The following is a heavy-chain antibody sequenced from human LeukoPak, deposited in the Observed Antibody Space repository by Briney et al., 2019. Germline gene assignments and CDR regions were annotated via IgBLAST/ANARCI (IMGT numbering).Heavy chain of an antibody. CDR3: ARGVMDSYGPHFDY. CDR1: GFTFSSYW. J-gene: IGHJ4*02. Sequence: GGSLRLSCAASGFTFSSYWMSWVRQAPGKGLEWVANIKQDGSEKYYVDSVKGRFTISRDNAKNSLYLQMNSLRAEDTAVYYCARGVMDSYGPHFDYWGQGTLVTVSS. CDR2: IKQDGSEK. V-gene: IGHV3-7*01. D-gene: IGHD5-18*01.